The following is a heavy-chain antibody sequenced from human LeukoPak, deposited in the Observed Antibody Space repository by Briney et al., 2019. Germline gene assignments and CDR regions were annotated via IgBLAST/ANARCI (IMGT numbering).Heavy chain of an antibody. CDR1: GFTVSSYY. CDR2: ISSGGMWI. J-gene: IGHJ5*02. V-gene: IGHV3-21*01. D-gene: IGHD1-26*01. CDR3: ARDAGGRTQREGLFDP. Sequence: GGSLRLSCAASGFTVSSYYMNWVRQAPGKGLEWLSSISSGGMWIYYADSLKGRFTISRDNAKNSLYLQMKSLRVEDTGVYYCARDAGGRTQREGLFDPWGQGTLVTVSS.